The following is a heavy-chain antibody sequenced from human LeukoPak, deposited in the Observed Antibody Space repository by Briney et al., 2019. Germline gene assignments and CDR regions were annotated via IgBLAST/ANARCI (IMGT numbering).Heavy chain of an antibody. CDR3: ARDSHCSGGSCYSGGSNYYYGMDV. CDR2: ISAYNGNT. D-gene: IGHD2-15*01. V-gene: IGHV1-18*01. Sequence: ASVKVSCKASGYTFTSYGIRWVRQAPGQGLEWMGWISAYNGNTNYAQELQGRVTMTTDTSTSTAYMELRSLRSDDTVVYYCARDSHCSGGSCYSGGSNYYYGMDVWGQGTTVTVSS. CDR1: GYTFTSYG. J-gene: IGHJ6*02.